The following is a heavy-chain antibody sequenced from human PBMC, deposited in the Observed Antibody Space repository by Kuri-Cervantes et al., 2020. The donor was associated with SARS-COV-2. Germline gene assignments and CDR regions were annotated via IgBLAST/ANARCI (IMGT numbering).Heavy chain of an antibody. V-gene: IGHV3-48*01. J-gene: IGHJ4*02. CDR2: ISSSSSTI. Sequence: ETLSLTCAASGLIFSDSTFHWVRQAPGKGLEWVSYISSSSSTIYYADSVKGRFTISRDNAKNSLYLQMNSLRAEDTAVYYCARDSSYYYDSTEGFDYWGQGTLVTVSS. CDR1: GLIFSDST. CDR3: ARDSSYYYDSTEGFDY. D-gene: IGHD3-22*01.